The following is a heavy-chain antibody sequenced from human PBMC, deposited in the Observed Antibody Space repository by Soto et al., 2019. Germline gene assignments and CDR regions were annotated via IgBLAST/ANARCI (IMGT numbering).Heavy chain of an antibody. CDR2: INTDGSNT. CDR1: GLTFNRYW. D-gene: IGHD2-15*01. J-gene: IGHJ5*02. CDR3: AREFCSGGNCYTYYFDP. V-gene: IGHV3-74*01. Sequence: GGSLRLSCAASGLTFNRYWMHWVRHAPGKGLVWVSHINTDGSNTNYADSVKGRFTISRDNAKSTLFLQMNSLRDEDAAVYYCAREFCSGGNCYTYYFDPWGQGIPVTVSS.